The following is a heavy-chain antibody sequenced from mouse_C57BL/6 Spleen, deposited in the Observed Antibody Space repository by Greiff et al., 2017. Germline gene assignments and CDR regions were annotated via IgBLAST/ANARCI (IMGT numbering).Heavy chain of an antibody. J-gene: IGHJ2*01. Sequence: EVQVVESGGGLVKPGGSLKLSCAASGFTFSDYGMHWVRQAPEKGLEWVAYISSGSSTIYYADPVKGRFTISRDNSKNTLFLQMTSLRSEDTAMYYCAKNFFDYWGQGTTLTVSS. V-gene: IGHV5-17*01. CDR2: ISSGSSTI. CDR1: GFTFSDYG. CDR3: AKNFFDY.